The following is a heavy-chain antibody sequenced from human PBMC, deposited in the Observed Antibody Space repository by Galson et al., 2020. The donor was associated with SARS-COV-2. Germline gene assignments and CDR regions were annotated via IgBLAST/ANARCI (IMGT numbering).Heavy chain of an antibody. V-gene: IGHV4-61*02. D-gene: IGHD6-19*01. Sequence: SETLSLTCTVSGGSISSGSYYWSWIRQPAGKGLEWIGRIYTSGSTNYNPSLKSRVTISVDTSKNQFSLKLSSVTAADTAVYYCAASVAGRGVVTTYFDYWGQGTLVTGSS. CDR3: AASVAGRGVVTTYFDY. J-gene: IGHJ4*02. CDR1: GGSISSGSYY. CDR2: IYTSGST.